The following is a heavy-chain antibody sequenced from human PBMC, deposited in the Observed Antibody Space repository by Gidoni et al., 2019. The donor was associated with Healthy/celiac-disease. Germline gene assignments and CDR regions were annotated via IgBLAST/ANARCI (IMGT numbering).Heavy chain of an antibody. V-gene: IGHV3-30*02. Sequence: QVQLVESGGGVVQPGGSLRLSCAASGFTFSSYGMHWVRQAPGKGLEWVAFIRYDGSNKYYADSVKGRFTISRDNSKNTLYLQMNSLRAEDTAVYYCAKDVAGYWGQGTLVTVSS. D-gene: IGHD3-10*01. J-gene: IGHJ4*02. CDR2: IRYDGSNK. CDR1: GFTFSSYG. CDR3: AKDVAGY.